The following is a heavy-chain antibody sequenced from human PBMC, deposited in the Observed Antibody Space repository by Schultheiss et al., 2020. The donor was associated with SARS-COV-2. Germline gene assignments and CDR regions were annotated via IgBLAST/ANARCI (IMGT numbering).Heavy chain of an antibody. CDR2: ISSSGSTI. J-gene: IGHJ4*02. V-gene: IGHV3-48*03. CDR1: GFTFSNYE. D-gene: IGHD3-9*01. CDR3: ARDYKSRGYDILTGYYY. Sequence: GGSLRLSCAASGFTFSNYEMNWVRQAPGKGLDWVSYISSSGSTIYYADSVKGRFTISRDNSKNTLYLQMNSLRAEDTAVYYCARDYKSRGYDILTGYYYWGQGTLVTVSS.